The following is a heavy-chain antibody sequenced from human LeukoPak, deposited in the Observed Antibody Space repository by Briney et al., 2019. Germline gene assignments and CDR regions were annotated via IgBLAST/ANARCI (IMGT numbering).Heavy chain of an antibody. CDR1: GFTFSSYA. CDR2: ISGSGGST. CDR3: AKDKGRQQLAKNTLDY. V-gene: IGHV3-23*01. Sequence: GGSLRLSCAASGFTFSSYAMSWVRQAPGKGLEWVSAISGSGGSTYYADSVKGRFTISRDNSKNTLYLQMNSLRAEDTAVYYCAKDKGRQQLAKNTLDYWGQGTLVTVSS. D-gene: IGHD6-13*01. J-gene: IGHJ4*02.